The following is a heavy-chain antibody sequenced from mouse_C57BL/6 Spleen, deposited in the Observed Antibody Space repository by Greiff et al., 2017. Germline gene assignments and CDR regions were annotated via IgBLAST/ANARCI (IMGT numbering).Heavy chain of an antibody. CDR3: ARSRDYGVPFDY. CDR2: IYPGDGDT. CDR1: GYAFSSYW. D-gene: IGHD2-4*01. J-gene: IGHJ2*01. Sequence: VKLQESGAELVKPGASVKISCKASGYAFSSYWMNWVKQRPGKGLEWIGQIYPGDGDTNYNGKFKGKATLTADKSSSTAYMQLSSLTSEDSAVYFCARSRDYGVPFDYWGQGTTLPVSS. V-gene: IGHV1-80*01.